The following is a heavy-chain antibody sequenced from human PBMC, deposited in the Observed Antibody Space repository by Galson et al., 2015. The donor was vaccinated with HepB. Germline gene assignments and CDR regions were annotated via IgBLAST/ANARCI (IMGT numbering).Heavy chain of an antibody. CDR3: ARERITMIVAHLNAFDI. J-gene: IGHJ3*02. V-gene: IGHV3-23*01. Sequence: SLRLSCAASGFTFSSYAMSWVRQAPGKGLEWVSAISGSGGSTYYADSVKGRFTISRDNSKNTLYLQMNSLRAEDTAVYYCARERITMIVAHLNAFDIWGQGTMVTVSS. CDR2: ISGSGGST. CDR1: GFTFSSYA. D-gene: IGHD3-22*01.